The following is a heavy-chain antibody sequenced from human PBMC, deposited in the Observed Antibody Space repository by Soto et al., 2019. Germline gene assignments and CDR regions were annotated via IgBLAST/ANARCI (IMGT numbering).Heavy chain of an antibody. CDR2: IYSGGST. CDR3: ARGPLPPCGDDCSYDAFDI. CDR1: GFTVSNNY. V-gene: IGHV3-53*04. Sequence: EVQLVESGGGLVQPGGSLRLSCAASGFTVSNNYMSWVRQAPGRGLEWVSVIYSGGSTHYSDSGKGRFTISRDTSKNALYLQMNSLRAEDTAVYYCARGPLPPCGDDCSYDAFDIWGQGTMVTVSS. J-gene: IGHJ3*02. D-gene: IGHD2-21*01.